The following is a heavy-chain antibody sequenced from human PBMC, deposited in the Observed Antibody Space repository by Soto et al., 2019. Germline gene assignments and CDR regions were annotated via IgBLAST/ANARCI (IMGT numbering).Heavy chain of an antibody. CDR3: APGSIGSGWAFDY. D-gene: IGHD6-19*01. CDR2: IYYSGST. CDR1: GGSISSSSYY. Sequence: SDTLSLTCTVSGGSISSSSYYWGWIRQPPGKGLEWMWSIYYSGSTYYNPSLKSRVTISVDTSKNQFSPKLSSVTAADTAVYYCAPGSIGSGWAFDYWGQGNLVTVSX. V-gene: IGHV4-39*01. J-gene: IGHJ4*02.